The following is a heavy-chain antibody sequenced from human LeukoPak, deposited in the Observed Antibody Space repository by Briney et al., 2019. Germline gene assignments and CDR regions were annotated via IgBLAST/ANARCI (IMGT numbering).Heavy chain of an antibody. CDR2: INSDGSST. CDR3: ARVGSGWSPFDY. Sequence: GGSLRLSCAASGFTFSSYWVHWVRQAPGKGLVWVSRINSDGSSTSYADSVKGRFTISRDNAKNTLYLQMNSLRAEDTAVYYCARVGSGWSPFDYWGQGTLVTVSS. V-gene: IGHV3-74*01. CDR1: GFTFSSYW. J-gene: IGHJ4*02. D-gene: IGHD6-19*01.